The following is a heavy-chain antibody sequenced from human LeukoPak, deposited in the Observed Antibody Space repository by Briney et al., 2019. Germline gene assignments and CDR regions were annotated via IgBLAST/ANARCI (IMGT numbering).Heavy chain of an antibody. Sequence: ASVKVSCKASGYTFTSYYMHWVRQAPGQGLEWMGGIIPIFGTANYAQKFQGRVTITADESTSTAYMELSSLRSEDTAVYYCASPGAPGSDSSESNTQEDYYYYYGMDVWGQGTTVTVSS. CDR3: ASPGAPGSDSSESNTQEDYYYYYGMDV. V-gene: IGHV1-69*13. CDR2: IIPIFGTA. J-gene: IGHJ6*02. CDR1: GYTFTSYY. D-gene: IGHD3-22*01.